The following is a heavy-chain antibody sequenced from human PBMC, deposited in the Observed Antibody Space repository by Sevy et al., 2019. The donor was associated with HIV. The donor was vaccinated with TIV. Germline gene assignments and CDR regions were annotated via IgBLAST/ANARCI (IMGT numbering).Heavy chain of an antibody. CDR2: LSFGCGEI. Sequence: GGSLRLSCAASGFTFSSYWMSWVRQPPGKGLEWVSTLSFGCGEINHADSVKGRFTISRDNSKNSLYLQMNNLRAEDTAVYYCAREGCTKPHDYWGQGTLVTVSS. CDR1: GFTFSSYW. J-gene: IGHJ4*02. D-gene: IGHD2-8*01. V-gene: IGHV3-23*01. CDR3: AREGCTKPHDY.